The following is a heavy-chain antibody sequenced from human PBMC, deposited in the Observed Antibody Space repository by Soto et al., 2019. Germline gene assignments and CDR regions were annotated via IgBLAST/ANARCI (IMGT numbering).Heavy chain of an antibody. CDR1: GGSISSYY. CDR3: ARDGYGAAAPFDY. V-gene: IGHV4-59*01. CDR2: IYYSGST. Sequence: SETLSLTCTVSGGSISSYYWSWIRQPPGKGLEWIGYIYYSGSTNYNPSLKSRVTISVDTSKNQFSLKLSSVTAADTAVYYCARDGYGAAAPFDYWGQGTLVTVSS. D-gene: IGHD6-13*01. J-gene: IGHJ4*02.